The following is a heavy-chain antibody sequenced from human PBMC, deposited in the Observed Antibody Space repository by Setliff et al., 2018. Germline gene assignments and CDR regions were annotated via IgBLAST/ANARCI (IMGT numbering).Heavy chain of an antibody. CDR1: GYTFTNYA. Sequence: SCKASGYTFTNYAIHWVRQAPGKGLEWVSSISGSGTYTYTADSVKGRFTISRDNAKNSLYLQMNSLRAEDTAVYFCARHNTNLQPNDYWGQGTLVTVS. V-gene: IGHV3-21*01. J-gene: IGHJ4*02. CDR2: ISGSGTYT. D-gene: IGHD1-1*01. CDR3: ARHNTNLQPNDY.